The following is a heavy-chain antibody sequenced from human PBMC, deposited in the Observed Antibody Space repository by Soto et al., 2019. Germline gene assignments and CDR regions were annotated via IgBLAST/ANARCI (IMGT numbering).Heavy chain of an antibody. J-gene: IGHJ4*02. Sequence: GCLRLSCAVSGFDFDADHINWVRQGSEKGLEGISYISNTGGTRYYADSVRGRFTASRDNARKSAYLEMNNLSGDDAGVYYCAREGISGFDCDYWGQGTQVTVSS. CDR1: GFDFDADH. D-gene: IGHD5-12*01. CDR3: AREGISGFDCDY. CDR2: ISNTGGTR. V-gene: IGHV3-48*01.